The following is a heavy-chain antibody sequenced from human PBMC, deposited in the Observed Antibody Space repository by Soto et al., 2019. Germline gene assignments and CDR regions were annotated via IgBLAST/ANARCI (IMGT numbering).Heavy chain of an antibody. CDR2: IIPIFGKA. V-gene: IGHV1-69*01. CDR3: ATEVMVRGVLSVFDY. Sequence: QVQLVQSGAEVKKPGSSVKVSCKASGGTFSSYAITWVRQAPGQGLEWMGGIIPIFGKANYAQKFQGRVTITADESTSTAYMELSSLRSEDTAVYYCATEVMVRGVLSVFDYWGQGTLVTVSS. CDR1: GGTFSSYA. J-gene: IGHJ4*02. D-gene: IGHD3-10*01.